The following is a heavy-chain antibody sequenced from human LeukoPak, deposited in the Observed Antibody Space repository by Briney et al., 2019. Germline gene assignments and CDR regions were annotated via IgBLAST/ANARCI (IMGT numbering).Heavy chain of an antibody. CDR1: GGTFSSYA. Sequence: GASVKVSCKASGGTFSSYAISWVRQAPGQGLEWMGGIIPIFGTANYAQRFQGRVTFVRDTSATTVYMDLSSLTSEDTALYYCARELTRFGELDFWGQGTLVTVSS. D-gene: IGHD3-10*01. CDR3: ARELTRFGELDF. CDR2: IIPIFGTA. J-gene: IGHJ4*02. V-gene: IGHV1-69*05.